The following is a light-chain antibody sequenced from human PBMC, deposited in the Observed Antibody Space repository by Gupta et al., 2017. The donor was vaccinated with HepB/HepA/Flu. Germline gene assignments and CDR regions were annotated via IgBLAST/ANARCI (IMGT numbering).Light chain of an antibody. CDR1: QSVSSY. CDR3: QQRSNWPPDLT. V-gene: IGKV3-11*01. Sequence: EIVFTQFPAPLSCSPGERATLSCRASQSVSSYLAWYQQKPGQAPRLLIDDASNRATGIPARFSGSGSGTDFTLTISSLEPEDFAVYYGQQRSNWPPDLTFGGGTKVEIK. J-gene: IGKJ4*02. CDR2: DAS.